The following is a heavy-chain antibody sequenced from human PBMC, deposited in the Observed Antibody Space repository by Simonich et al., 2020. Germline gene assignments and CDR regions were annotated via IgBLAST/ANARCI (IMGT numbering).Heavy chain of an antibody. J-gene: IGHJ4*02. Sequence: EVQLVASGGGLVKPGGSLRLFFAASGFTYSSYSMNWVRQAPGNGLNRVSSISGNSSYIYYAASVKGRFTISRDNAKNSLYLQMNSLRAEDTAVYYCARDAAGDYWGQGTLVTVSS. CDR1: GFTYSSYS. CDR3: ARDAAGDY. CDR2: ISGNSSYI. V-gene: IGHV3-21*01. D-gene: IGHD6-13*01.